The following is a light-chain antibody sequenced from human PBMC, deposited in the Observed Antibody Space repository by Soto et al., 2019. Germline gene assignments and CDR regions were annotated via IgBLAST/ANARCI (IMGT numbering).Light chain of an antibody. V-gene: IGKV3-15*01. CDR3: QQYNDWPRT. CDR1: QSVSAN. J-gene: IGKJ1*01. CDR2: GAS. Sequence: EIVMTQSPVGLSVSPGERATLSCRASQSVSANLAWYQQKPGQAPRLVVYGASARATGIAARFSGSGSETEFTLTISSPQSEDSAVYYCQQYNDWPRTFGPGTKVEIK.